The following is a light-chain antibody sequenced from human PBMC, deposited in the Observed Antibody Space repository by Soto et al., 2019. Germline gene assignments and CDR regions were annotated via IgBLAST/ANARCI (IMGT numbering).Light chain of an antibody. CDR2: DAS. V-gene: IGKV1-33*01. J-gene: IGKJ4*01. Sequence: DIQMTQSPSSLSASVGDRVTITCQAIQDISNYLNWYQQKPGKAPKLLIYDASNLETGVPSRFSGSGSGTDFTFTISSLQPEDIATFYCQQYDNLPLTFGGGTNVEIK. CDR1: QDISNY. CDR3: QQYDNLPLT.